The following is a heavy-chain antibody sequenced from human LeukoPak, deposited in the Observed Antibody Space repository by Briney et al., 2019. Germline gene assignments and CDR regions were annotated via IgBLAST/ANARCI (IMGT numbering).Heavy chain of an antibody. CDR1: GGPMSSHY. J-gene: IGHJ4*02. Sequence: SETLSLTCTVSGGPMSSHYWSWFRQPPGKGLECIGYIYYSGSTTYNPSLKGRLTISVDTSKNQFSLKLSSVTAADTAVYYCARGGWYQDYWGQGTLVTVSS. CDR3: ARGGWYQDY. V-gene: IGHV4-59*08. D-gene: IGHD6-19*01. CDR2: IYYSGST.